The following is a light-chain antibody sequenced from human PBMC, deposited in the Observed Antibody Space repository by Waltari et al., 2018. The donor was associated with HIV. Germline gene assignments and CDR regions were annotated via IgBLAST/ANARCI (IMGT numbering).Light chain of an antibody. CDR1: RTVSTD. CDR3: QEYNKWPPVT. V-gene: IGKV3-15*01. J-gene: IGKJ3*01. Sequence: EIILTQSPATLSVSPGASATLSCRASRTVSTDLAWYQQRPGQAPRLLIYSASTRASGVPARFSASGSGTEFTLTISSLQSEDFALYYCQEYNKWPPVTFGPGTRVDI. CDR2: SAS.